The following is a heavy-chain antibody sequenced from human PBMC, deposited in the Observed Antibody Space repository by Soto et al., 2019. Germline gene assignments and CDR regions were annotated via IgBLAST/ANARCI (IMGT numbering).Heavy chain of an antibody. J-gene: IGHJ5*02. CDR2: IYYSGST. Sequence: QVQLQESGPGLVKPSETLSLTCTVSGGSISSYYWSWIRQPPGKGLEWIGYIYYSGSTNYNPSLKRRVTISVDTSKNQFSLKLSSVTAADTAVYYCARSSWATTRFDPWGQGTLVTVSS. CDR3: ARSSWATTRFDP. V-gene: IGHV4-59*01. D-gene: IGHD1-1*01. CDR1: GGSISSYY.